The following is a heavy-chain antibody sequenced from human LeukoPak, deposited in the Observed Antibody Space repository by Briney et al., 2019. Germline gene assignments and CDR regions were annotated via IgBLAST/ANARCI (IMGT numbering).Heavy chain of an antibody. CDR2: IKVDGTEK. D-gene: IGHD1-14*01. CDR1: GFTFSAFW. V-gene: IGHV3-7*01. J-gene: IGHJ4*02. Sequence: GGSLRLSCAASGFTFSAFWMSWVRQAPGKGLEGVANIKVDGTEKNYVDSVKGRLTISRDNAKNSLYLQMNSLRAEDTAVYYCARGGRNLDSWGQGTLVTVSS. CDR3: ARGGRNLDS.